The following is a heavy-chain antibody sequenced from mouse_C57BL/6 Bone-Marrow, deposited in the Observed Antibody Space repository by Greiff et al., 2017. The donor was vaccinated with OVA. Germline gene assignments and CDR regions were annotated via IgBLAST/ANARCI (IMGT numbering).Heavy chain of an antibody. J-gene: IGHJ3*01. CDR1: GYTFTSYG. Sequence: VQLKESGAELARPGASVKLSCKASGYTFTSYGISWVKQRTGQGLEWIGEIYPRSGNTYYNEKFKGKATLTADKSSSTAYMELRSLTSEDSAVYFCARGDSRGFAYWGQGTLVTVSA. CDR3: ARGDSRGFAY. CDR2: IYPRSGNT. V-gene: IGHV1-81*01. D-gene: IGHD3-3*01.